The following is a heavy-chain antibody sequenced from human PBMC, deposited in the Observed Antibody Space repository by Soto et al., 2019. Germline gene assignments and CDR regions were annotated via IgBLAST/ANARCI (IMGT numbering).Heavy chain of an antibody. J-gene: IGHJ4*02. CDR2: ISRSGNST. D-gene: IGHD3-9*01. V-gene: IGHV3-23*01. Sequence: EVQVLEXGGGLAXXXXSLRXSCAVXGLSFSSYAMTWVRQSPGXGXXXXXXISRSGNSTYSADSVRGRFTISRDNSKNTLYXQXNXXXXXDTAVYYCAKDAKILDWLPTSYYFDFWGQGTLVTVSS. CDR1: GLSFSSYA. CDR3: AKDAKILDWLPTSYYFDF.